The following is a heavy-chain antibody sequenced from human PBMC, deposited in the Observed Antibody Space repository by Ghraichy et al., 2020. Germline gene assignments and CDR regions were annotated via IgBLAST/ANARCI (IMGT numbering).Heavy chain of an antibody. CDR1: GYTLISNG. D-gene: IGHD3-22*01. J-gene: IGHJ4*02. CDR2: ISAYNGNT. V-gene: IGHV1-18*01. CDR3: ARIYYYETSGYYYEGYYFDY. Sequence: ASVKVSCKASGYTLISNGMSWVRQAPGQGLEWMGWISAYNGNTHYAQKFRGRVTITTDTSTSTAYMELRSLRSDDTAVYYCARIYYYETSGYYYEGYYFDYLGQGTLVTVSS.